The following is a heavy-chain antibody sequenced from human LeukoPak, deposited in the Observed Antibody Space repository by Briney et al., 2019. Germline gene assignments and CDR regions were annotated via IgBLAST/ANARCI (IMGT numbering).Heavy chain of an antibody. CDR3: AREVGGSRAFDV. V-gene: IGHV3-11*05. D-gene: IGHD6-13*01. J-gene: IGHJ3*01. Sequence: GGSLRLSCAGSGXTFSDYYMAWIRQAPGKGLQRISYMRRGSDVKTYADSVKGRFTISRDNDKNSLYLQMNSLTAEDTAIYYCAREVGGSRAFDVWGQGTMVTVSS. CDR1: GXTFSDYY. CDR2: MRRGSDVK.